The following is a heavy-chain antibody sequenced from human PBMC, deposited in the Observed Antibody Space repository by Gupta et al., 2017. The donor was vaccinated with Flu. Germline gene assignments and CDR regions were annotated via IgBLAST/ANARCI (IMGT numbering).Heavy chain of an antibody. D-gene: IGHD1-26*01. CDR3: ARAWDTRDSSDY. J-gene: IGHJ4*02. V-gene: IGHV3-21*01. CDR1: GFTFSTYS. Sequence: EEQLVESGGGLVKPGGSLRLSCAASGFTFSTYSMNWVRQAPGKGLEWVSFISSSSSYIYYADSVKGRFTVSRDNAENSLYLQMNSLRAEDTAVYYCARAWDTRDSSDYWGQGTLVTVSS. CDR2: ISSSSSYI.